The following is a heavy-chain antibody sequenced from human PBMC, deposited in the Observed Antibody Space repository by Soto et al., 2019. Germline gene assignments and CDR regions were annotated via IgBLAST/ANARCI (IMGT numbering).Heavy chain of an antibody. CDR2: ISYDGSNK. CDR3: ALWGCSGGSCYSTANFDY. V-gene: IGHV3-30-3*01. D-gene: IGHD2-15*01. J-gene: IGHJ4*02. CDR1: GFTFSSYA. Sequence: PGGSLRLSCAASGFTFSSYAMHWVRQAPGKGLEWVAVISYDGSNKYYADSVKGRFTISRDNSKNTLYLQMNSLRAEDTAVYYCALWGCSGGSCYSTANFDYWGQGTLVTVSS.